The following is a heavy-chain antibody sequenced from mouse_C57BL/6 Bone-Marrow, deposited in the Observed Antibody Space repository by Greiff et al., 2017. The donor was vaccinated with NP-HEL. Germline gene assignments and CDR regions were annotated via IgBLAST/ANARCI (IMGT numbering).Heavy chain of an antibody. Sequence: DVKLVQSGGGLVKPGGSLKLSCAASGFTFSSYAMSWVRQTPEKRLEWVATISDGGSYTYYPANVKGRFTIPRDNAKNNPYLQLSHLKSEDTAMYYCERDYYSNTSYAMDYWGQGTSVTVSS. D-gene: IGHD2-5*01. CDR1: GFTFSSYA. CDR3: ERDYYSNTSYAMDY. J-gene: IGHJ4*01. V-gene: IGHV5-4*01. CDR2: ISDGGSYT.